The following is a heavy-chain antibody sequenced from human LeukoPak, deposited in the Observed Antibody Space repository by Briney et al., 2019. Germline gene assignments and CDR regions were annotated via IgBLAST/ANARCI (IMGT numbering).Heavy chain of an antibody. V-gene: IGHV3-7*04. Sequence: PGGSLGLSCSASGFSFSNHWMSWVRQAPGRGLEWVANIKEDGSEKYYVDSVKGRFTISRDNAKNSLYLQMSSLRAEDTAVYFCARERGSIAAAGTLYYFDHWGQGTLVTVSS. CDR3: ARERGSIAAAGTLYYFDH. J-gene: IGHJ4*02. CDR2: IKEDGSEK. CDR1: GFSFSNHW. D-gene: IGHD6-13*01.